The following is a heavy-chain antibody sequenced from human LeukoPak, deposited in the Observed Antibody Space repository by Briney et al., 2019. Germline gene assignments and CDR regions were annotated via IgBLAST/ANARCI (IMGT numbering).Heavy chain of an antibody. J-gene: IGHJ4*02. D-gene: IGHD3-22*01. V-gene: IGHV3-23*01. CDR2: ISGSGGTT. CDR3: AKDQLYYYDRSGYSRLDY. Sequence: PGGSLRLSCAASGFTFNNYVMSWVRQAPGKGLEWVSGISGSGGTTYYGHSVKGRFPISRDNSKDTLYLQMNSLRAEDTAVYYCAKDQLYYYDRSGYSRLDYWGQGALVTVSS. CDR1: GFTFNNYV.